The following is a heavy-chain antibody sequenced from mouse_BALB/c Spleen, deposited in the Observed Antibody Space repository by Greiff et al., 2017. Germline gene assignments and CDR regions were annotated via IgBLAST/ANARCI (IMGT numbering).Heavy chain of an antibody. CDR2: ISSGGST. V-gene: IGHV5-6-5*01. CDR3: ARGKGITTATTGFDY. CDR1: GFTFSSYA. Sequence: DVKLVESGGGLVKPGGSLKLSCAASGFTFSSYAMSWVRQTPEKRLEWVASISSGGSTYYPDSVKGRFTISRDNARNILYLQMSSLRSEDTAMYYCARGKGITTATTGFDYWGQGTTLTVSS. J-gene: IGHJ2*01. D-gene: IGHD1-2*01.